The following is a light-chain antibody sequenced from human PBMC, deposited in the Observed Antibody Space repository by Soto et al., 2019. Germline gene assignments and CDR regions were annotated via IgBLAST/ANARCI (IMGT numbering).Light chain of an antibody. CDR3: RSHSASYTCV. V-gene: IGLV2-11*01. CDR1: SSVVGGYSC. Sequence: QSALTQNRLLSGAPGQSVTLSCTGTSSVVGGYSCVSWYQQHPSKAPQLIIYDVTQRPSGVPDRFSGSKSGNTASLSISGLQAEDEADYYCRSHSASYTCVFGTGTKVTVL. J-gene: IGLJ1*01. CDR2: DVT.